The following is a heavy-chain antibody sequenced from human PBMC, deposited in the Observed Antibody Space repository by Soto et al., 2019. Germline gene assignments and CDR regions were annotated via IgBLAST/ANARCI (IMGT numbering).Heavy chain of an antibody. V-gene: IGHV4-34*01. J-gene: IGHJ1*01. CDR3: VRTGIAVAGLKYFQH. Sequence: SRVTISVDTSKNQFSLKLSSVTAADTAVYYCVRTGIAVAGLKYFQHWGQGTLVTVSS. D-gene: IGHD6-19*01.